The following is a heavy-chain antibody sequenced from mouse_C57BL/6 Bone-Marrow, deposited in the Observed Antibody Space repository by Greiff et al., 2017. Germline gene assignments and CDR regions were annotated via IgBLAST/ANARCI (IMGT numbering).Heavy chain of an antibody. Sequence: VKLMESGPGLVQPSQSLSITCTVSGFSLTSYGVHWVRQSPGKGLEWLGVIWRGGSTDYNAAFMSRLSITKDNSKSQVFFKMNSLQADDTAIYYCATTFYGNYWYFDVWGTGTTVTVSS. J-gene: IGHJ1*03. D-gene: IGHD2-10*01. CDR2: IWRGGST. V-gene: IGHV2-5*01. CDR3: ATTFYGNYWYFDV. CDR1: GFSLTSYG.